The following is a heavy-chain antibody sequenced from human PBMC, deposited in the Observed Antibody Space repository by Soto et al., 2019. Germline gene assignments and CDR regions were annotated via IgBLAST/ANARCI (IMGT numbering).Heavy chain of an antibody. CDR1: GFTFSSYA. J-gene: IGHJ4*02. V-gene: IGHV3-23*01. CDR3: ATIDSSGRYYYHFDY. CDR2: ISGTGGST. Sequence: EVQLLESGGGLVQPGGSLRLSCAASGFTFSSYAMSWVRQAPGKGLEWVSTISGTGGSTFYADSVKGRFTISRDNSRDTLYLQVDSLRAEDTAVYFCATIDSSGRYYYHFDYWGQGTLVTVSS. D-gene: IGHD3-22*01.